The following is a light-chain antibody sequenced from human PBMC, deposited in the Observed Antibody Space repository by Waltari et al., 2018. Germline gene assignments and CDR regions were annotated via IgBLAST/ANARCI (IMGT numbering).Light chain of an antibody. J-gene: IGKJ1*01. CDR1: QSLVHSDGNTY. CDR3: MQTTRFWT. CDR2: KIF. Sequence: DIVLTQTPLSSPVTLGQPASISCRSSQSLVHSDGNTYLSWLQQRPGQPPRPLIYKIFNPFAGVPDRFSGSGAGTDFTLKISRVEAEDVGVYYCMQTTRFWTFGQGTRVEIK. V-gene: IGKV2-24*01.